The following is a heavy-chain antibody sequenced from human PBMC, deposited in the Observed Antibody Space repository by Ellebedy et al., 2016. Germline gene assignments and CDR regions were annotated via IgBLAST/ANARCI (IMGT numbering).Heavy chain of an antibody. CDR1: GFTFSSYW. Sequence: GESLKISCAASGFTFSSYWMSWVRRAPGKGPEWVANINEDGSDKYYVDSVKGRFTISRDNAKNSLYLQTNSLRAEDTAVYYCARDISLIDSYAKSGDAFDIWGQGTLVTVS. CDR3: ARDISLIDSYAKSGDAFDI. J-gene: IGHJ3*02. V-gene: IGHV3-7*03. D-gene: IGHD5-18*01. CDR2: INEDGSDK.